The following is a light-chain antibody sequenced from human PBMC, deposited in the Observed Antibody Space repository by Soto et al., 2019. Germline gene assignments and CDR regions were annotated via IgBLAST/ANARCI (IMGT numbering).Light chain of an antibody. CDR3: QQYNSYPST. Sequence: DIQMTQSPSTLSASVGDRVTITCRASQSISSWLAWYQQKPGKAPKLLIYDASSLESGVPSRFSGSGSGTEFTLTISSLQPDDFATYYCQQYNSYPSTFCQGTKLQIK. CDR2: DAS. V-gene: IGKV1-5*01. J-gene: IGKJ2*02. CDR1: QSISSW.